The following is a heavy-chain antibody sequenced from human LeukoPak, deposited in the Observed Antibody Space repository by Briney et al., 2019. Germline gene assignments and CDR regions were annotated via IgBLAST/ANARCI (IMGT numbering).Heavy chain of an antibody. Sequence: GGSLRLSCAASGFTFSSYGMHWVRQAPGKGLEWVAFIRYDGSNKYYADSVKGRFTISRDNSKNALYLQMNSLRAEDTAVYYCAKDRKLERRKLLPNWFDPWGQGTLVTVSS. CDR1: GFTFSSYG. J-gene: IGHJ5*02. D-gene: IGHD1-1*01. CDR3: AKDRKLERRKLLPNWFDP. CDR2: IRYDGSNK. V-gene: IGHV3-30*02.